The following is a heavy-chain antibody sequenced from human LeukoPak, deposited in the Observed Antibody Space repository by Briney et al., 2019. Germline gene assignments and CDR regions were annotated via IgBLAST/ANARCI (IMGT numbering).Heavy chain of an antibody. CDR1: GFTFSSYA. Sequence: GGSLRLSCAASGFTFSSYAMSWVRQAPGKGLEWVSAISGSGGSTYYADSVKGRFTISRDNSKNTLYLQMNSLRAEDTAVYYCVKPFSSGYYSNYFDYWGQGTLVTVSS. V-gene: IGHV3-23*01. J-gene: IGHJ4*02. CDR2: ISGSGGST. CDR3: VKPFSSGYYSNYFDY. D-gene: IGHD3-22*01.